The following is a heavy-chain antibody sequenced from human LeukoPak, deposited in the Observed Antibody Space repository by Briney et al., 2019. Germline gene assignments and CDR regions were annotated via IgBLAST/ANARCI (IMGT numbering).Heavy chain of an antibody. D-gene: IGHD3-10*01. V-gene: IGHV3-23*01. J-gene: IGHJ4*02. CDR2: ISADSATT. CDR1: GFNFGSYS. CDR3: ARKSASGNYPLDY. Sequence: GGSLRLSCAASGFNFGSYSMTWVRQAPGKGLEWVSVISADSATTFYADSVKGRFTISRDNAQNTVFLQMSSLRAEDTALYYCARKSASGNYPLDYWGQGTLVTVSS.